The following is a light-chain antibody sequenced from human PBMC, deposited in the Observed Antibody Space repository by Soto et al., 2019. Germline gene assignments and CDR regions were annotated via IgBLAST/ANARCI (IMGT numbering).Light chain of an antibody. CDR3: QQYNTYLWT. CDR1: QIINNF. CDR2: DAS. Sequence: IKMTQSQSTVSTYVGERVTLSCLANQIINNFVAWYQQKPGKAPKLLIYDASTLEIGVPSRFRGSGSGTEFTLTISSLQPDDFATYYCQQYNTYLWTFGQGTKVDI. V-gene: IGKV1-5*01. J-gene: IGKJ1*01.